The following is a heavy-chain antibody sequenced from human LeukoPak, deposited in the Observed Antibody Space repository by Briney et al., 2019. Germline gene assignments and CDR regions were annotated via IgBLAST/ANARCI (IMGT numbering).Heavy chain of an antibody. Sequence: GGSLRLSCVASGFSFNNYRMTWVRQAPGKGLEWVSAISGSGGSTYYADSVKGRFTISRDNSKNTLYLQMNSLRAEDTAVYYCAKTYNYYDSSGYPDYWGQGALVTVSS. D-gene: IGHD3-22*01. CDR3: AKTYNYYDSSGYPDY. CDR2: ISGSGGST. V-gene: IGHV3-23*01. J-gene: IGHJ4*02. CDR1: GFSFNNYR.